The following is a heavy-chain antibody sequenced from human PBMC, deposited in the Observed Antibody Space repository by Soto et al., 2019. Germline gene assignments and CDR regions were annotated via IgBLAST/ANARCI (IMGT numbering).Heavy chain of an antibody. Sequence: GESLKISCTGSGYSFTSCWIGWVRQMPGKGLEWMGIIYPGDSDTRYSPSFQGQVTISADKSISTAYLQWSSLKASDTAMYYCARLGGSVGAGTTKTGPLVPWCQGTLVTDSS. CDR1: GYSFTSCW. V-gene: IGHV5-51*01. J-gene: IGHJ5*02. CDR3: ARLGGSVGAGTTKTGPLVP. CDR2: IYPGDSDT. D-gene: IGHD1-7*01.